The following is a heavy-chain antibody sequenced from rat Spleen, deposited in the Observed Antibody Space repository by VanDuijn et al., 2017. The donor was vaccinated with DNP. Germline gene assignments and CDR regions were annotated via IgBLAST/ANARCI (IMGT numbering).Heavy chain of an antibody. D-gene: IGHD1-10*01. V-gene: IGHV5-17*01. CDR2: ITYDGGST. CDR3: ARRGYNNAWYFDF. CDR1: GFTFSDFA. J-gene: IGHJ1*01. Sequence: ASGFTFSDFAMAWILQAPTKGLEWVASITYDGGSTYYRDSVKGRFTISRDNAKSTLNLQMNSLRSEDTATYYCARRGYNNAWYFDFWGPGTMVTVSP.